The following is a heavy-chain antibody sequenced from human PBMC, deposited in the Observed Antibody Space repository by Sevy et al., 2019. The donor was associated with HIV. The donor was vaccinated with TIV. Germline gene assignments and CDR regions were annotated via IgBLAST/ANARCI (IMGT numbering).Heavy chain of an antibody. CDR3: AKGGSTSGYYLNYFAY. Sequence: GGSLRLSCAASGFTFDNYAMSWVRQAPGKGLEWVSAISGGGGSTYYADSVKGRFTISRDNSKNTLYLQMNSLRAEDTAVYYCAKGGSTSGYYLNYFAYWGQGTLVTVSS. J-gene: IGHJ4*02. D-gene: IGHD3-22*01. V-gene: IGHV3-23*01. CDR1: GFTFDNYA. CDR2: ISGGGGST.